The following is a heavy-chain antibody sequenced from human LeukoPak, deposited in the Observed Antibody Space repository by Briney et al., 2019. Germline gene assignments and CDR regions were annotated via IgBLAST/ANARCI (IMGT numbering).Heavy chain of an antibody. D-gene: IGHD7-27*01. J-gene: IGHJ4*02. Sequence: GRSLRLSCAASGFTFSSYAMHWVRQAPGKGLEWVAVISYDGSNKYYADSVKGRFTISRDNSKNTLYRQMNSLRAEDTAVYYCAKGGWGSPFDYWGQGTLVTVSS. V-gene: IGHV3-30*04. CDR1: GFTFSSYA. CDR3: AKGGWGSPFDY. CDR2: ISYDGSNK.